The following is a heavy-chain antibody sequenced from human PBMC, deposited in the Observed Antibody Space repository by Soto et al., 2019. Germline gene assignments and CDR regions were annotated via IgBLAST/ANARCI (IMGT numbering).Heavy chain of an antibody. CDR2: MVYSGTT. CDR1: GGSISSGNYH. D-gene: IGHD5-12*01. J-gene: IGHJ4*02. CDR3: ARSGYDYVRYFEY. Sequence: QVQLQESGPGLVKPSQTLFLTCSVSGGSISSGNYHWNWLRQHPGNGLEWIGFMVYSGTTYYNPSLKSLLTISIDTSKNQFSLKLNSVTAADTAVYYGARSGYDYVRYFEYWGQGALVTVSS. V-gene: IGHV4-31*01.